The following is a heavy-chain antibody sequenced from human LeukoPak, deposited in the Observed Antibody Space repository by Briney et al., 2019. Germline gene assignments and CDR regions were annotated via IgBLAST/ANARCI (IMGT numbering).Heavy chain of an antibody. CDR3: ARDGTYYYGSGSSFYFDY. J-gene: IGHJ4*02. V-gene: IGHV3-53*05. D-gene: IGHD3-10*01. CDR1: GFTVSSNY. CDR2: IYSGGST. Sequence: GGSLRLSCAASGFTVSSNYMSWVRQAPGKGLEWVSVIYSGGSTYYADSVKGRFTISRDNSKNTLYLQMNSLRAEDTAVYYCARDGTYYYGSGSSFYFDYWGQGTLVTVSS.